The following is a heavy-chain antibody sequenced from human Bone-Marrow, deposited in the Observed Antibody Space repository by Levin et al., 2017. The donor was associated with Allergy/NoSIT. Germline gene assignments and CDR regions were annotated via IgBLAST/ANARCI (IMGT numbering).Heavy chain of an antibody. V-gene: IGHV4-59*12. CDR2: IYYTGRT. J-gene: IGHJ5*02. Sequence: PSETLSLTCTISGDSISNFYWSWLRQPPGKGLEWIGYIYYTGRTNYNPSLKSRVTMSVDTSKNQFSLELSSVTAADTAVYYCAKERGAKNWFDPWGQGALVTVSS. CDR3: AKERGAKNWFDP. CDR1: GDSISNFY. D-gene: IGHD4/OR15-4a*01.